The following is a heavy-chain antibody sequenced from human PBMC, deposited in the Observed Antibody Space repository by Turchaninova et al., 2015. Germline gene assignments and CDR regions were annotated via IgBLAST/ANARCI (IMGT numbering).Heavy chain of an antibody. Sequence: RESGPSLVKPAQTLTLTCTVSGFSLTSSGVGVAWVRQPPGKALEWLALIFWDDDTRYSPSLKNRLTLTRDTSKNQVLLTMTNMDPVDTATYFFSNHQNLVAAFDYWGQGTLVTVSS. CDR1: GFSLTSSGVG. CDR3: SNHQNLVAAFDY. CDR2: IFWDDDT. V-gene: IGHV2-5*02. J-gene: IGHJ4*02. D-gene: IGHD3-9*01.